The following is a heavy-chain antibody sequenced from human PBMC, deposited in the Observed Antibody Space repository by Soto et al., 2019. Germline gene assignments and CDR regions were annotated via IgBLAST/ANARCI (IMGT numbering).Heavy chain of an antibody. CDR2: IYYSGST. Sequence: PSEPLSLTCTVSGGSISSYYWSWIRQPPGKGLEWIGYIYYSGSTNYNPSLKSRVTISVDTSKNQFSLKLSSVTAADTAVYYCARLISYNWFDPWGQGTLVTVSS. CDR3: ARLISYNWFDP. J-gene: IGHJ5*02. D-gene: IGHD3-22*01. CDR1: GGSISSYY. V-gene: IGHV4-59*08.